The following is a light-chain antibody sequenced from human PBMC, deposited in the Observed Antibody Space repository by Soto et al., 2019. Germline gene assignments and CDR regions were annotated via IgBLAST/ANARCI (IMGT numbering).Light chain of an antibody. V-gene: IGKV1-9*01. CDR2: AAS. Sequence: DIQLTQSPSFLSASVGDRVTITCRASQGISSHLAWYQQKPGIAPKLLIYAASTLQPGVPSRFGGSGSGTEFTLTVSSLQPEDFATYYCQQLNSYPYTFGQGTKLEIK. CDR1: QGISSH. J-gene: IGKJ2*01. CDR3: QQLNSYPYT.